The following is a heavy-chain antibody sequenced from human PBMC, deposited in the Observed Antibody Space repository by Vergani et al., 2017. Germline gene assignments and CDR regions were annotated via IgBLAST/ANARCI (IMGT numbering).Heavy chain of an antibody. V-gene: IGHV3-7*01. CDR3: ARDLRNYYGSGVLY. J-gene: IGHJ4*02. Sequence: EVQLVESGGGLVQPGGSLRLSCAASGFSLSRFWMSWVRQAPEKGLEWVAHISPDGSATSYVDSVKGRFTISRDNTKNSLYLQMNSLRAEDTAVYYCARDLRNYYGSGVLYWGQGTLVTVSS. D-gene: IGHD3-10*01. CDR2: ISPDGSAT. CDR1: GFSLSRFW.